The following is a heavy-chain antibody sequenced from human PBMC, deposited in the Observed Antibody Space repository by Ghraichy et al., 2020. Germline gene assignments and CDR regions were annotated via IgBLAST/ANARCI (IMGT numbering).Heavy chain of an antibody. CDR2: LYSDGSA. CDR3: ARDRRYCGNNCYLYYYYGMDL. D-gene: IGHD2-21*01. V-gene: IGHV3-53*01. CDR1: GVSVSSNQ. J-gene: IGHJ6*02. Sequence: GESLRLSCAASGVSVSSNQMSWVRQAPGKGLEWVAILYSDGSAFYADTVRGRFTISRDDSRNTLYLQMNSLRAEDTAVYYCARDRRYCGNNCYLYYYYGMDLWGRGTTVTVSS.